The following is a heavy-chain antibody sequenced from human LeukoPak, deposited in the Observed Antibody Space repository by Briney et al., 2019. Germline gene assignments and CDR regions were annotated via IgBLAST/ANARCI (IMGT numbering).Heavy chain of an antibody. V-gene: IGHV4-4*02. Sequence: SETLSLTCAVSGGSISSSNWWSWVRQPPGKGLEWIGEIYHSGSTNYNPSLKSRVTISVDKSKNQFSLKLSSVTAADTAVYYCARDLSGFGELWMDVWGKGTTVTISS. J-gene: IGHJ6*04. CDR1: GGSISSSNW. CDR3: ARDLSGFGELWMDV. D-gene: IGHD3-10*01. CDR2: IYHSGST.